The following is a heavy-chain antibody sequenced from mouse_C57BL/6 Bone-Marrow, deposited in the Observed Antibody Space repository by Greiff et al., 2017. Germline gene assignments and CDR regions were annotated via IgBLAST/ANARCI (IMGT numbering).Heavy chain of an antibody. V-gene: IGHV5-4*03. CDR1: GFTFSSYA. D-gene: IGHD1-1*01. CDR3: ARNEIYYYGSSYEGYFDV. J-gene: IGHJ1*03. CDR2: ISDGGSYT. Sequence: DVKLVESGGGLVKPGGSLKLSCAASGFTFSSYAMSWVRQTPETRLEWVATISDGGSYTYYPDNVKGRFTISRDNAKNNLYLQMSHLKSEDTAMYYCARNEIYYYGSSYEGYFDVWGTGTTVTVSS.